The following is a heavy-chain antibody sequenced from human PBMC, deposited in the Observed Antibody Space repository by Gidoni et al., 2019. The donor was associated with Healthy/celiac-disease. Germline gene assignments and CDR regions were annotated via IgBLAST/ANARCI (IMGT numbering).Heavy chain of an antibody. Sequence: EVQLVESGGGLVQPGGSLRLSCAASGVTFSSYWMHWVRQAPGKGLVWVSRINSDGSSTSYADSVKGRFTISRDNAKNTLYLQMNSLRAEDTAVYYCARDSGSYVDAFDIWGQGTMVTVSS. V-gene: IGHV3-74*01. D-gene: IGHD1-26*01. CDR2: INSDGSST. CDR3: ARDSGSYVDAFDI. CDR1: GVTFSSYW. J-gene: IGHJ3*02.